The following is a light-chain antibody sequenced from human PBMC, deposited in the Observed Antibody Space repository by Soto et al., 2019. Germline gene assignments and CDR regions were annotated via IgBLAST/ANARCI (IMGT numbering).Light chain of an antibody. J-gene: IGKJ1*01. CDR3: QQYNNWWT. CDR1: QSVSIK. V-gene: IGKV3-15*01. CDR2: GAS. Sequence: EIVLTQSPATLSVSPGERATLSCRASQSVSIKLAWYQQKPGQAPRLLIYGASTRATGISARSSGSGSGTEFTLTISSLQSEDFGVYYCQQYNNWWTFGQGTKVDIK.